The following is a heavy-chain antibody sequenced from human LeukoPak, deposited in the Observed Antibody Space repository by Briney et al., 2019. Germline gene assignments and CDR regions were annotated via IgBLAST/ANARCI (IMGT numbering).Heavy chain of an antibody. Sequence: GGSLRLSCAASGFTFSSYTIPWVRQAPGKGLEWVSSISTSSSYIYYADSVKGRFTISRDNAKNSLFLQMNSLRAEDTAVYYCASPVIEAAGTDYWGQGTLVTDSS. CDR1: GFTFSSYT. V-gene: IGHV3-21*01. J-gene: IGHJ4*02. CDR3: ASPVIEAAGTDY. CDR2: ISTSSSYI. D-gene: IGHD6-13*01.